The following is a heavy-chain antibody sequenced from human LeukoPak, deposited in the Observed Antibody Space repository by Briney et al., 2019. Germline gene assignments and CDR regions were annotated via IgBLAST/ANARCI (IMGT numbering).Heavy chain of an antibody. CDR1: GFTFSSYE. D-gene: IGHD3-16*01. CDR2: ISSSDSTI. V-gene: IGHV3-48*03. Sequence: PGGSLRLSCAASGFTFSSYEMNWVRQAPGKGLEWVSYISSSDSTIYYADSVKGRFTISRDNAKNSLYLQMNSLRAEDTAVYYCARPRGGNSYSYTWFDPWGQGTLVTVSS. J-gene: IGHJ5*02. CDR3: ARPRGGNSYSYTWFDP.